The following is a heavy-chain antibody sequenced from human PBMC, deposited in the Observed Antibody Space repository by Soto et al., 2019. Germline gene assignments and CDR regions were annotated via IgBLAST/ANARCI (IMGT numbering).Heavy chain of an antibody. CDR3: ARQVVYCGGDCYSNWFDP. J-gene: IGHJ5*02. V-gene: IGHV4-39*01. CDR1: GGSISSSSYY. CDR2: IYYSGST. Sequence: QLQLQESGPGLVKPSETLSLTCTVSGGSISSSSYYWGWIRQPPGKGLEWIGRIYYSGSTYYNPSLKSRVTISVDTSKNQFSLKLSSVTAADTAVYYCARQVVYCGGDCYSNWFDPWGQGTLVTVSS. D-gene: IGHD2-21*01.